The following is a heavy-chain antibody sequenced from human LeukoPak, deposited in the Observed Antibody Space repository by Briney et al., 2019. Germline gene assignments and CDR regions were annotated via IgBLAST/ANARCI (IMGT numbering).Heavy chain of an antibody. V-gene: IGHV4-39*01. CDR1: GGSISSYY. CDR2: ISYSGST. Sequence: PSETLSLTCTVSGGSISSYYWGWIRQPPGKGLEWIGSISYSGSTYYNPSLKSRVTISVDTSKNQFSLKLTSVTAADTAVYYCARPGYYYDSSGYHYRDYWGQGTLVTVSS. D-gene: IGHD3-22*01. CDR3: ARPGYYYDSSGYHYRDY. J-gene: IGHJ4*02.